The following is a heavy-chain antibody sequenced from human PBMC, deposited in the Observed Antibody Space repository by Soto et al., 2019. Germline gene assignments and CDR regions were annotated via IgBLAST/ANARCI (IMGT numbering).Heavy chain of an antibody. CDR1: GYTFTDYY. V-gene: IGHV1-2*04. Sequence: GASVKVSCKASGYTFTDYYIQWVRQAPGQGLEWMGWINPNSGGTNYAQKFQGWVTMTRDTSISTAYMDLSRLKSDDTAVYYCARGSSSWYWFDPWGQGTLVTVSS. CDR3: ARGSSSWYWFDP. J-gene: IGHJ5*02. CDR2: INPNSGGT. D-gene: IGHD6-13*01.